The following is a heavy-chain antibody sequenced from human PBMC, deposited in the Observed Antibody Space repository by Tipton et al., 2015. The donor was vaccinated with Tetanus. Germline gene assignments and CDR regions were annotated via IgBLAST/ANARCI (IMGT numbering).Heavy chain of an antibody. CDR2: IYYNGNT. CDR1: GASVRAGDYS. Sequence: GLVKPSETLSLTCTVSGASVRAGDYSWNWIRQPPGKGLEWIGNIYYNGNTYYLSSLKSRVTVSADTSKNQFSLSLRSVTAADTAVYYCARQADNWFDPWGQGTLVTVS. CDR3: ARQADNWFDP. D-gene: IGHD2-15*01. V-gene: IGHV4-39*01. J-gene: IGHJ5*02.